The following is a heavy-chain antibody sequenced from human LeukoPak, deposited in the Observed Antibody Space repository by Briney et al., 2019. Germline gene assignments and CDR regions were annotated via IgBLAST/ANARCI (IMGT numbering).Heavy chain of an antibody. CDR2: VNGDGSTT. D-gene: IGHD6-13*01. J-gene: IGHJ4*02. CDR1: GFAFSRYW. Sequence: PGGSLRLSCAASGFAFSRYWMHWVRQAPGKGLVWVSRVNGDGSTTTYADSVKGRFTISRDNAKNTLYLQMNSLRAEDTAVYYCARSLTAAAGNLGYWGQGTLITVSS. CDR3: ARSLTAAAGNLGY. V-gene: IGHV3-74*01.